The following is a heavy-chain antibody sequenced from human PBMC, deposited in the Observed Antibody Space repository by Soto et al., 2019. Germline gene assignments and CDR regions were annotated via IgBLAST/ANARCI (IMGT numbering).Heavy chain of an antibody. Sequence: ASVKVSCKASGYTFTSYAMHWVRQAPGQRLEWMGWINAGNGNTKYSQKFQGRVTITRDTSASTAYMELSSLRSEDTAVYYCASHPDTAMWEYGSYGMDVWGQGTTVTVSS. CDR3: ASHPDTAMWEYGSYGMDV. CDR2: INAGNGNT. V-gene: IGHV1-3*01. J-gene: IGHJ6*02. D-gene: IGHD5-18*01. CDR1: GYTFTSYA.